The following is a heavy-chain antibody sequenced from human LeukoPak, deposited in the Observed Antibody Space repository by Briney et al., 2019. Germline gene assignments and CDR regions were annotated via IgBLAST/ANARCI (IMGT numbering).Heavy chain of an antibody. J-gene: IGHJ4*02. CDR3: ARGEWELLRAY. V-gene: IGHV3-66*02. Sequence: PGGSLRLSCAASGFTVRSNYMSWVRQAPGKGLEWVSIIYSGGSTYYTDSVKGRFTISRDNSNNTLYLQMNSLRVEDTAVYYCARGEWELLRAYWGQGTLVTVSS. D-gene: IGHD1-26*01. CDR2: IYSGGST. CDR1: GFTVRSNY.